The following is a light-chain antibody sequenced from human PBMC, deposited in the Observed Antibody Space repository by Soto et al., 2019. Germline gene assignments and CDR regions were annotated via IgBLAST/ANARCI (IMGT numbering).Light chain of an antibody. CDR3: QHYGDSSRT. CDR2: GTS. Sequence: EIVLTQSPGTLSLSPGERATLSCRADRSVSDTLLTWFQQKPGQAPRLLIFGTSNRAPGIPDRFSGRGSGTDFTLTISRLEPDDFAVYYCQHYGDSSRTFGQGTKVDIK. V-gene: IGKV3-20*01. J-gene: IGKJ1*01. CDR1: RSVSDTL.